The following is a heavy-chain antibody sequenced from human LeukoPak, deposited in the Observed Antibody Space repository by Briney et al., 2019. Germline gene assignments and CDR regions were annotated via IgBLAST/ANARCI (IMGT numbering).Heavy chain of an antibody. D-gene: IGHD5-18*01. CDR1: GGPIGSGGYY. Sequence: SETLSLSFTVSGGPIGSGGYYWSWIRQPPGRGLEWIGYIYHSGSTYYNPSLKSRVTISVHTSKHQFSLKFSSVTAADTAVYYCARAFAYSYGYDYWGQGTLVTVSS. CDR2: IYHSGST. CDR3: ARAFAYSYGYDY. V-gene: IGHV4-61*08. J-gene: IGHJ4*02.